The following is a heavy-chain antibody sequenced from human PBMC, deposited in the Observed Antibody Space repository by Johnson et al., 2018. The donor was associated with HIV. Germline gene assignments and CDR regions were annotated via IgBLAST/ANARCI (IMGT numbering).Heavy chain of an antibody. CDR3: ARERRPWGPDAFDI. J-gene: IGHJ3*02. D-gene: IGHD3-16*01. CDR1: GFTFSSYG. V-gene: IGHV3-30*03. Sequence: QVQLVESGGGLVQPGRSLRLSCAASGFTFSSYGMHWVRQAPGKGLEWVAVISYDGSNKYYADSVKGRFTISSDTSKNTVDLQMNSLRAEDTAVYYCARERRPWGPDAFDIWGQGTMVTVSS. CDR2: ISYDGSNK.